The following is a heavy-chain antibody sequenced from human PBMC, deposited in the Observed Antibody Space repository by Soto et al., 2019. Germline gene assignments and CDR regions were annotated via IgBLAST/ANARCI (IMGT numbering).Heavy chain of an antibody. CDR3: ARGYSYGQY. Sequence: QVQLQESGPGLVKPSQTLSLTCTVSGGSISSGGYYWSWIRQHPGKGLEWIGHIYNSGSTYYNPSLQSRGTISVDPYKKQFSPKLSSGTAADTAVYYCARGYSYGQYWGQGTLVTVSS. D-gene: IGHD5-18*01. V-gene: IGHV4-31*03. CDR2: IYNSGST. J-gene: IGHJ4*02. CDR1: GGSISSGGYY.